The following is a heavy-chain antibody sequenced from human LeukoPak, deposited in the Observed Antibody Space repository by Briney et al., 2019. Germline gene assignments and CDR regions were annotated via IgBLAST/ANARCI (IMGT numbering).Heavy chain of an antibody. V-gene: IGHV4-59*08. CDR2: IYYSRNT. Sequence: SQTLSLTCTVSGGSISTYYWSWIRQPPGKGLEWIGYIYYSRNTNYNPSLKSRVTISVDTSKNQFSLKLTSVTAADTALYYCARLGRPASFDIWGQGTMVTVSS. CDR3: ARLGRPASFDI. D-gene: IGHD2-15*01. J-gene: IGHJ3*02. CDR1: GGSISTYY.